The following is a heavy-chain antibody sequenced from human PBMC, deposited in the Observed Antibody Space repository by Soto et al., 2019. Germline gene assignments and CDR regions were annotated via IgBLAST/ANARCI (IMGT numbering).Heavy chain of an antibody. CDR2: IYWDDDK. CDR1: GFSLSTSGVG. J-gene: IGHJ6*02. CDR3: AHTWGRSPSPAAMDV. Sequence: QITLKEPGPTLVKPTQTLTLTCTFSGFSLSTSGVGVGWIRQPPGKALEWLALIYWDDDKRYSPSLKSRLTTTQDPSKNQVVLTMTNRDPVDTATYYCAHTWGRSPSPAAMDVWGQGTTVTVSS. D-gene: IGHD7-27*01. V-gene: IGHV2-5*02.